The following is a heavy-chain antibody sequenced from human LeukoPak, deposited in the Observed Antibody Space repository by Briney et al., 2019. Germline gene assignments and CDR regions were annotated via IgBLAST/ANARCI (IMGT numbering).Heavy chain of an antibody. CDR2: INHSGST. CDR1: GGSFSGYY. J-gene: IGHJ1*01. Sequence: SETLSLTCAVYGGSFSGYYWSWIRQPPGKGLEWIGEINHSGSTNYNPSLKSRVTISVDTSKNQFSLKLSSVTAADTAVYYCARGLPRGRIPGGSYSSYFQHWGQGTLVTVSS. D-gene: IGHD1-26*01. CDR3: ARGLPRGRIPGGSYSSYFQH. V-gene: IGHV4-34*01.